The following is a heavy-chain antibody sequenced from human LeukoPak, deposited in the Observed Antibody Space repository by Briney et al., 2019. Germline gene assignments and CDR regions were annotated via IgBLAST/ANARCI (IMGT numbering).Heavy chain of an antibody. Sequence: SETLSLTCDVYGGSFCGYYWSWIRRPPGKGLEWIGEINHSGSTTYTPSLKSRVTISVDTSKSQFSLKLSSVTAADTAVYYCARESSSIVGTTPDAFDIWGQGTMVTVSS. CDR2: INHSGST. J-gene: IGHJ3*02. CDR3: ARESSSIVGTTPDAFDI. D-gene: IGHD1-26*01. V-gene: IGHV4-34*01. CDR1: GGSFCGYY.